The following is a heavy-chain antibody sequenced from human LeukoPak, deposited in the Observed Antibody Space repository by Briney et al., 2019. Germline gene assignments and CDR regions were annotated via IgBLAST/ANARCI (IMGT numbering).Heavy chain of an antibody. CDR3: ARSQYCSSTSCTKWFDP. V-gene: IGHV4-34*01. J-gene: IGHJ5*02. CDR2: INHSGST. D-gene: IGHD2-2*01. CDR1: GGSFSGYY. Sequence: SETLSLTCAVYGGSFSGYYWSWIRQPPGKGLEWIGEINHSGSTNYNPSLKSRVTISVDTSKNQFSLKLSSVTAADTAVYYCARSQYCSSTSCTKWFDPWGQGTLVTVSS.